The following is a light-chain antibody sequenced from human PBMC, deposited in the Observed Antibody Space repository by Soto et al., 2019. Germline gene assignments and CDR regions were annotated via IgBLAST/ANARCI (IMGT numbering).Light chain of an antibody. CDR2: RAS. Sequence: DIQMTQSPSTLSASVGDRVTITCRASQNINNWLAWYQQKPGKAPKLLIYRASSLANGVPSRFSGRGSGTDFIFTITSLQPDDFATYYGQQYSSDSTFGQGTKVEIK. J-gene: IGKJ1*01. V-gene: IGKV1-5*03. CDR1: QNINNW. CDR3: QQYSSDST.